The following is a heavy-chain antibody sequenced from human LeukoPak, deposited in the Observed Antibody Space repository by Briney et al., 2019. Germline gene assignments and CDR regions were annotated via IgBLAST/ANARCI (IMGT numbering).Heavy chain of an antibody. D-gene: IGHD6-19*01. CDR1: GFTFSSYA. Sequence: GGSLRLSCAASGFTFSSYAMSWVRQAPGKGLEWVSAIGGGGGSTYYADSVKGRFTISRDNSKNTLYLQMNSLRAEDTAVYYCAKGIQWPENDFDYWGQGTLVTVSS. J-gene: IGHJ4*02. CDR3: AKGIQWPENDFDY. CDR2: IGGGGGST. V-gene: IGHV3-23*01.